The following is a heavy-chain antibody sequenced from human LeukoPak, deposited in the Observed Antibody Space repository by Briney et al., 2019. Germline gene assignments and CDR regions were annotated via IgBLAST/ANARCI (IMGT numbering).Heavy chain of an antibody. D-gene: IGHD5-18*01. CDR2: ISGSGGST. J-gene: IGHJ4*02. CDR3: ARFSGYSYGRKSVFDY. CDR1: GFTFSSYA. V-gene: IGHV3-23*01. Sequence: PGGSLRLSCAASGFTFSSYAMSWVRQAPGKGLEWVSAISGSGGSTYYADSVKGRFTISRDNSKNTLYLQMNSLRAEDTAVYYCARFSGYSYGRKSVFDYWGQGTLVTVSS.